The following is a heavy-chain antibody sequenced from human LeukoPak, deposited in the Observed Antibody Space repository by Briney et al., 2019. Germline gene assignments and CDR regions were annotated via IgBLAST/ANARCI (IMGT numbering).Heavy chain of an antibody. Sequence: GGSLRLSCAASGFTVSSNYMSWVRQAPGKGLEWVSVIYSGGSTYYADSVKGRFTISRDNSKNTLYLQMNSLRAEDTAVYYCAKQYSGYDWSYYFDYWGQGTLVTVSS. V-gene: IGHV3-66*04. D-gene: IGHD5-12*01. CDR2: IYSGGST. CDR3: AKQYSGYDWSYYFDY. CDR1: GFTVSSNY. J-gene: IGHJ4*02.